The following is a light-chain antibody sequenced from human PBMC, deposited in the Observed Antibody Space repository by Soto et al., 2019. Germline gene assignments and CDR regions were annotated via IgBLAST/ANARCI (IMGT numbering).Light chain of an antibody. CDR3: QQRDSWPLT. CDR1: ESVGSD. Sequence: ENVLTQSPATLSLSPGEGATLSCRASESVGSDLAWYQQKPGQPPRLLIYDVSGRATGVPARISGSGSGTDFTLTISSLEPEDFAVYYCQQRDSWPLTFGGGTKVEIK. J-gene: IGKJ4*01. CDR2: DVS. V-gene: IGKV3-11*01.